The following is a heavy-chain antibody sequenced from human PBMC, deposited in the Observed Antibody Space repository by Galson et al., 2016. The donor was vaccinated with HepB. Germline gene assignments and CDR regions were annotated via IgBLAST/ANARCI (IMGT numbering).Heavy chain of an antibody. J-gene: IGHJ4*02. V-gene: IGHV4-59*01. CDR3: ARGPSRNECIGGSCPLNY. Sequence: SETLSLTCTVSGGSISPCYWSWIRQPPGKGLEWIGYIHHSGSANYNPSLKSRVSISLDTSKNQFSRKRSSVTAADTAVDYCARGPSRNECIGGSCPLNYWGQGTLVTVSS. CDR2: IHHSGSA. D-gene: IGHD2-15*01. CDR1: GGSISPCY.